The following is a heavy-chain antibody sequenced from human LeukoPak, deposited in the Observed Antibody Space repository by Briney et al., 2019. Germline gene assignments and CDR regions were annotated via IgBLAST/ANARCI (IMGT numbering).Heavy chain of an antibody. CDR2: MNPNSGNT. CDR3: ARGRFGSGFDY. Sequence: GASVKVSCKASGYTFTGYYMHWVRQAPGQGLEWMGWMNPNSGNTGYAQKFQGRVTITRNTSISTAYMELSSLRSEDTAVYYCARGRFGSGFDYWGQGTLVTVSS. CDR1: GYTFTGYY. V-gene: IGHV1-8*03. J-gene: IGHJ4*02. D-gene: IGHD3-10*01.